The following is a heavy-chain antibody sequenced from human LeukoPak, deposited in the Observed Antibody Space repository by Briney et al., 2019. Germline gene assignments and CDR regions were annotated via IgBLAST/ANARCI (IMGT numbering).Heavy chain of an antibody. CDR1: GFTFSSYG. Sequence: GGTLRLSCAASGFTFSSYGMSWVRQAPGKGLEWVSYISSSSSTIYYADSVKGRFTISRDNAKNSLYLQMNSLRAEDTAVYYCARGNTYYDILTGYPTYYYDSSGFDYWGQGTLVTVSS. CDR3: ARGNTYYDILTGYPTYYYDSSGFDY. V-gene: IGHV3-48*01. J-gene: IGHJ4*02. D-gene: IGHD3-9*01. CDR2: ISSSSSTI.